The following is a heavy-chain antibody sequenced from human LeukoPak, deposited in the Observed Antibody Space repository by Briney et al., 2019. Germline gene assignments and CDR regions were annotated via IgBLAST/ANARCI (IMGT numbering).Heavy chain of an antibody. CDR3: AKDLEPSGFGGSLDY. V-gene: IGHV3-23*01. D-gene: IGHD3-10*01. J-gene: IGHJ4*02. Sequence: GGSLRLSCAASGFTLSSYALSCVRQAPGKGLECGSAISGSGGSTYYADSAKRRFTISGHNSKNTLYRQMNRLRSEDTAVYYCAKDLEPSGFGGSLDYWGQGTLVTVSS. CDR2: ISGSGGST. CDR1: GFTLSSYA.